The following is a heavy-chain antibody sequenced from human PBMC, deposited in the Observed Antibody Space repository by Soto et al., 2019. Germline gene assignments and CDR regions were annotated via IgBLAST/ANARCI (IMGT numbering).Heavy chain of an antibody. CDR1: GGSISSGGYS. CDR2: IYHSGST. CDR3: ARDRGSSSWPHYFDY. V-gene: IGHV4-30-2*01. Sequence: PSETLSLTCAVSGGSISSGGYSWSWIRQPPGKGLEWIGYIYHSGSTYYNPSLKSRVTISVDRSKNQFSLKLSSVTAADTAVYYCARDRGSSSWPHYFDYWGQGTLVTVSS. D-gene: IGHD6-13*01. J-gene: IGHJ4*02.